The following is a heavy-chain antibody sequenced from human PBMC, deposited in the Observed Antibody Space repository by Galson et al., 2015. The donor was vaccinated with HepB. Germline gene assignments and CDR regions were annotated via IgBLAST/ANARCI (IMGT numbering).Heavy chain of an antibody. CDR3: ARRGQLATYYYYYYMDV. J-gene: IGHJ6*03. V-gene: IGHV1-18*04. CDR2: ISPYSGKT. D-gene: IGHD6-13*01. Sequence: VKVSCKASGYTFYTYNINWVRQAPGRGLEWMGWISPYSGKTNCPQKFQGRVSMTTDSSTSTAYMGLRGLRPGDTAVYYCARRGQLATYYYYYYMDVWGKGTTVTVSS. CDR1: GYTFYTYN.